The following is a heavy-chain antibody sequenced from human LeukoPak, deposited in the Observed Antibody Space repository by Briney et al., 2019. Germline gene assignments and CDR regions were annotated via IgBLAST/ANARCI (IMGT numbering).Heavy chain of an antibody. CDR3: ARGGYYDSSGYYDFDY. D-gene: IGHD3-22*01. CDR2: INHSGST. CDR1: GGSISSSSYY. V-gene: IGHV4-39*07. Sequence: SETLSLTCTVSGGSISSSSYYWSWIRQPPGKGLEWFGEINHSGSTNYNPSLKSRVTISVDTSKNQFYLKLSSVTAADTAVYYCARGGYYDSSGYYDFDYWGQGTLVTVSS. J-gene: IGHJ4*02.